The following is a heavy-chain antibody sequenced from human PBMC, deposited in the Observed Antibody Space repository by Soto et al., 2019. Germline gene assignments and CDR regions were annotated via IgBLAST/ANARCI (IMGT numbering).Heavy chain of an antibody. CDR3: AKEMRIYRSPFDY. CDR2: ISGSGSSP. V-gene: IGHV3-23*01. D-gene: IGHD1-26*01. J-gene: IGHJ4*02. CDR1: GFTFSNYD. Sequence: PGESLKISCAASGFTFSNYDMSWVRQAPGKGLEWFSVISGSGSSPYYADSVKGRFTIARDNSKNTLYLQMNILRAEDTAVYYCAKEMRIYRSPFDYWGKGVMVTVSS.